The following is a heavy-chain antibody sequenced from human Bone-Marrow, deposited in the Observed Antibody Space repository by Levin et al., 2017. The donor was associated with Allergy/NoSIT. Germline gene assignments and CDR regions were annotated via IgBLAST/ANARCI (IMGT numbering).Heavy chain of an antibody. CDR1: GYTLREIS. Sequence: ASVKVSCKVSGYTLREISMHWVRQAPGKGLEWMGGFDPEDGETIYAQKFQGRVTVTEDTSTDTTYMELSSLRSDDTAVYYCATREGIGGGGPGNWFDPWGQGTLVTVSS. CDR2: FDPEDGET. V-gene: IGHV1-24*01. D-gene: IGHD6-13*01. CDR3: ATREGIGGGGPGNWFDP. J-gene: IGHJ5*02.